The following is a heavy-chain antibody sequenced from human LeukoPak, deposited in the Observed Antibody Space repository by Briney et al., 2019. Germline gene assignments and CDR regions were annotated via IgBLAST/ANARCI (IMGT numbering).Heavy chain of an antibody. CDR1: GFTFSYYW. V-gene: IGHV3-7*01. CDR3: LSTSGP. CDR2: IKEDGSEK. J-gene: IGHJ5*02. D-gene: IGHD1-26*01. Sequence: GGSLRLSCAASGFTFSYYWMRWVRQARGKGLEWVANIKEDGSEKYYAVSVRGPFTISIDNAKNSLYLQMSSLRAEDTAVYYCLSTSGPWGQGTLVTVSS.